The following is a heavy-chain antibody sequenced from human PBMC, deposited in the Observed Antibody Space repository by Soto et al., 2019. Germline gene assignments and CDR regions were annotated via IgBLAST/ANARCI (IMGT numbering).Heavy chain of an antibody. V-gene: IGHV3-23*01. CDR3: AKLTVIAVTGTGFDAFDI. CDR2: ISGSGGST. Sequence: EVQLLESGGGLVQPGGSLRLSCAASGFTFSSYAMSWVRQAPGKGLEWVSAISGSGGSTYYADSVKGRFTISRDNSKNTVYLQMNSLRAEDTAVYYCAKLTVIAVTGTGFDAFDIWGQGTMVTVSS. J-gene: IGHJ3*02. D-gene: IGHD6-19*01. CDR1: GFTFSSYA.